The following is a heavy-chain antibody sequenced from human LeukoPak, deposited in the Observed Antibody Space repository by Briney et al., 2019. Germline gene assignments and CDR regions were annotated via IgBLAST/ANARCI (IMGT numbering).Heavy chain of an antibody. D-gene: IGHD2-2*01. CDR2: IYHSGST. CDR1: GYSISSGYY. CDR3: ARGLGSTSHFDY. V-gene: IGHV4-38-2*01. J-gene: IGHJ4*02. Sequence: SETLSLTCAVSGYSISSGYYWGWIRQPPGKGLEWIGSIYHSGSTYYNPSLKSRVTISVDTSKNQFSLKLSSVTAADTAVYYCARGLGSTSHFDYWGQGTLVTVSS.